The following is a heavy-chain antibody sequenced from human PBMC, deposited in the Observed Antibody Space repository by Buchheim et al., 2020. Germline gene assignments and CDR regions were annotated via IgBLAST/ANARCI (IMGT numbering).Heavy chain of an antibody. CDR2: IYYSGST. CDR3: ARGAYCTNGVCYRGYYYMDV. CDR1: GGSVSSGSYY. D-gene: IGHD2-8*01. Sequence: QVQLQESGPGLVKPSETLSLTCTVSGGSVSSGSYYWSWIRQPPGKGLEWIGYIYYSGSTNYNPSLKSRVTISVDPSKNQFSLKLSSVTAADTAVYYCARGAYCTNGVCYRGYYYMDVWGKGTT. V-gene: IGHV4-61*01. J-gene: IGHJ6*03.